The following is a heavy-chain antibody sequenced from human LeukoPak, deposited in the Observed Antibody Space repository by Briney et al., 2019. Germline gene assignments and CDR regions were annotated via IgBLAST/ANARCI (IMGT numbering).Heavy chain of an antibody. CDR1: GYTFTDHY. D-gene: IGHD1-26*01. J-gene: IGHJ6*03. CDR3: SRDGSEIIEGTNPYHFYTDV. V-gene: IGHV1-2*02. Sequence: ASVKVSCKASGYTFTDHYLHWVRQAPGQGPEWMGWINPNSGGTKYAQKFKGRVTMTSDTSITTVYMELSRLRSDDTAVYYCSRDGSEIIEGTNPYHFYTDVWGTGSTVTVSS. CDR2: INPNSGGT.